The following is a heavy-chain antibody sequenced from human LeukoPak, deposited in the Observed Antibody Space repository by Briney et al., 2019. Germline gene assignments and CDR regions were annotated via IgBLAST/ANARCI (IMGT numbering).Heavy chain of an antibody. CDR2: INHSGST. Sequence: SETLSLTCAVPGGSISSGGYSWSWIRQPPGKGLEWIGYINHSGSTYYNPSLKSRVTISVDRSKNQFSLKLSSVTAADTAVYYCARAVHLMMGSGSYDAGGWFDPWGQGTLVTVSS. D-gene: IGHD3-10*01. CDR1: GGSISSGGYS. CDR3: ARAVHLMMGSGSYDAGGWFDP. V-gene: IGHV4-30-2*01. J-gene: IGHJ5*02.